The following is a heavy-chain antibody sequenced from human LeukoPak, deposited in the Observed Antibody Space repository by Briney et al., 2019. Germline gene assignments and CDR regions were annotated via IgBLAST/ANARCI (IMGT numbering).Heavy chain of an antibody. J-gene: IGHJ4*02. V-gene: IGHV3-66*01. Sequence: GGSLRLSCAASGPTVSSNYMSWVRQAPGKGLEWVSVIYSGGRTFYADSVKGRFIISRDNSKNTLFLQMNSLRAEDTAVYYCARDLYYGSGGYYFDYWGQGTLVTVSS. CDR2: IYSGGRT. CDR1: GPTVSSNY. CDR3: ARDLYYGSGGYYFDY. D-gene: IGHD3-10*01.